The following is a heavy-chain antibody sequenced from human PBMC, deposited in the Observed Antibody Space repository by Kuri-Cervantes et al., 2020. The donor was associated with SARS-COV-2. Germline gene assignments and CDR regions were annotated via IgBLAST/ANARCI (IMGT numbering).Heavy chain of an antibody. D-gene: IGHD3-22*01. CDR3: ARVYPLYYYDSSWFYGWFDP. Sequence: SVKVSCKASGGTFSSYAIGWVRQAPGQGLEWMGGIIPIFGTANYAQKFQGRVAITADESTSTAYMELSSLRSEDTAVYYCARVYPLYYYDSSWFYGWFDPWGQGTLVTVSS. J-gene: IGHJ5*02. CDR1: GGTFSSYA. CDR2: IIPIFGTA. V-gene: IGHV1-69*13.